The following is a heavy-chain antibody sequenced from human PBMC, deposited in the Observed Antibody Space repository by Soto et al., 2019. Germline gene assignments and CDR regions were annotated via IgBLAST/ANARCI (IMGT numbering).Heavy chain of an antibody. CDR3: ASRSMSHSSSWYYFDY. J-gene: IGHJ4*02. D-gene: IGHD6-13*01. CDR1: GGTFSSYT. V-gene: IGHV1-69*02. Sequence: QVQLVQSGAEVKKPGSSVKVSCKASGGTFSSYTISWVRQAPGQGLEWMGRIIPILGIANYAQKFQGRVTITADKSTSTAYMELSSLRSEDTAVYYCASRSMSHSSSWYYFDYWGQGTLVTVSS. CDR2: IIPILGIA.